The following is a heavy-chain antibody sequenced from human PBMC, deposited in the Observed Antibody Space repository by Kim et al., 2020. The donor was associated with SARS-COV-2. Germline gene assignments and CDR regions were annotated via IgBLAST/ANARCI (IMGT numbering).Heavy chain of an antibody. V-gene: IGHV1-8*01. J-gene: IGHJ5*02. CDR3: ARSYYGILTGWDPFDP. Sequence: KFQGRVTMTRNTSISTAYMELSSLRSEDTAVYYCARSYYGILTGWDPFDPWGQGTLVTVSS. D-gene: IGHD3-9*01.